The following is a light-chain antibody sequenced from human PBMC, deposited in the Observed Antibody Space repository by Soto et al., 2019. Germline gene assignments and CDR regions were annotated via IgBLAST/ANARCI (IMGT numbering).Light chain of an antibody. CDR2: DAS. J-gene: IGKJ1*01. CDR1: QTISSW. CDR3: QQYNIYSRT. Sequence: IQMTQTPTTLSGSVGDRVTITCRSSQTISSWLAWYQQKPGKAPKLLIYDASSLESGVPSRFSGSGPGTEFTLTISSLQPDDFATYYCQQYNIYSRTFGQGSKVDIK. V-gene: IGKV1-5*01.